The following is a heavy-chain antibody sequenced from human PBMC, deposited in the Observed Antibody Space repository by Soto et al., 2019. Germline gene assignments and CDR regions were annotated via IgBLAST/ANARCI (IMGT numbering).Heavy chain of an antibody. J-gene: IGHJ6*02. CDR1: GGSITSSY. CDR2: IYDTGISGYTPST. CDR3: ARGEDAFFYYGLDV. V-gene: IGHV4-59*01. Sequence: PATTLALTCTFSGGSITSSYWSWIRRPPGKGLEWIAYIYDTGISGYTPSTSYNPSLKSRVTMSVDTSKSQFSLKLTSVTAADTAVYYCARGEDAFFYYGLDVWGQGITVTVSS.